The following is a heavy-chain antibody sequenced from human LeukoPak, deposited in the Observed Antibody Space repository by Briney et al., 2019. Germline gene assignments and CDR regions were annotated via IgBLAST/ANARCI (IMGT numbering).Heavy chain of an antibody. CDR3: ASTYCSGGSCYSGGRFWFDP. CDR1: GGTFSSYA. CDR2: IIPIFGTA. Sequence: SAKVSCKASGGTFSSYAISWVRQAPGQGLEWMGGIIPIFGTANYAQKFQGRVTITTDESTSTAYMELSSLRSEDTAVYYCASTYCSGGSCYSGGRFWFDPWGQGTLVTVSS. J-gene: IGHJ5*02. V-gene: IGHV1-69*05. D-gene: IGHD2-15*01.